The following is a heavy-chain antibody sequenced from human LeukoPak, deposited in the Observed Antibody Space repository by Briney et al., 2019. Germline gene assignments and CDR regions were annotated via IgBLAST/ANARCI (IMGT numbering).Heavy chain of an antibody. J-gene: IGHJ3*02. D-gene: IGHD6-13*01. CDR2: IHYRGTT. CDR1: GASINSYY. V-gene: IGHV4-59*13. CDR3: ARHSAHSSTNDAFDM. Sequence: SETLSLTCSVSGASINSYYWNWIRQSPGKGLEWLGNIHYRGTTNYNPSLKSRVTLSLDTSKSQFALKVTSVTAADTAVYYCARHSAHSSTNDAFDMWGQGTLVIVSS.